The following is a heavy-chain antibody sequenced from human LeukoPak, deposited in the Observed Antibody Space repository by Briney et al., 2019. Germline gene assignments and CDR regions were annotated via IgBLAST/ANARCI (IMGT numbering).Heavy chain of an antibody. D-gene: IGHD5-18*01. V-gene: IGHV5-51*01. CDR3: ARSVYTYGPYYFDY. CDR1: GSSFTSYW. J-gene: IGHJ4*02. CDR2: IYPGDSDI. Sequence: GESLKISCKGSGSSFTSYWIGWVRQMPGKGLEWMGVIYPGDSDIRYSPSFQGQVTISADKSITTAYLQWSSLKASDTAMYYCARSVYTYGPYYFDYWGQGTLVTVSS.